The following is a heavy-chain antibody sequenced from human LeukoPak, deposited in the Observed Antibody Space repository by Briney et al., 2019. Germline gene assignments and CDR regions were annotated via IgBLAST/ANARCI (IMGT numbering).Heavy chain of an antibody. J-gene: IGHJ4*02. D-gene: IGHD5-24*01. CDR2: INSDGSSA. Sequence: GSVRLSIAASGFIFCSYWIHWVRQAPGKGLVWVSRINSDGSSASYVDSVKGRFTISRDNAKNTLFLQMNSLRDGDTAVYYCAKGDGYAALIRAQGTLVTVSS. V-gene: IGHV3-74*01. CDR1: GFIFCSYW. CDR3: AKGDGYAALI.